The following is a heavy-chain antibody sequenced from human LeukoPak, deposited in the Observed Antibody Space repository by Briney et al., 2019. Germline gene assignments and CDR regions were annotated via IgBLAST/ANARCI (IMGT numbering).Heavy chain of an antibody. J-gene: IGHJ4*02. CDR2: ISIRGGTT. CDR1: GFTFSSYA. V-gene: IGHV3-23*01. D-gene: IGHD4-23*01. CDR3: VKGRKWELPFDY. Sequence: PGGSLRLSCAASGFTFSSYAMSWVRQAPGKGLNWVSAISIRGGTTYYADSVKGRFTISRDNPKNTLFLQMNSLRVEDTAVYYCVKGRKWELPFDYWGQGTLVTVSS.